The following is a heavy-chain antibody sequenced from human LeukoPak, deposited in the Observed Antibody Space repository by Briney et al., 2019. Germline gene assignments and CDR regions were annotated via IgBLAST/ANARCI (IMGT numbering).Heavy chain of an antibody. J-gene: IGHJ4*02. D-gene: IGHD6-19*01. CDR2: ISGSGDST. CDR3: AKGGGWLYYFDY. V-gene: IGHV3-23*01. Sequence: GGSLRLSCAASGFTFSSYAMNWVRQAPGKGLVWVSAISGSGDSTYYADSVKGRFTISRDNSKNTLYLQMNSLRAEDTAVYYCAKGGGWLYYFDYWGQGTLVTVSS. CDR1: GFTFSSYA.